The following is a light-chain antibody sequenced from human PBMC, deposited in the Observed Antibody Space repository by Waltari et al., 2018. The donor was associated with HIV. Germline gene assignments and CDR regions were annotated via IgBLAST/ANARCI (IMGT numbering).Light chain of an antibody. CDR2: VVS. J-gene: IGLJ2*01. CDR3: SSFTTSNSLL. CDR1: SIDVGAYHY. Sequence: QSALTQPASVSGSPGQSITVSCTGTSIDVGAYHYVSWYQQTPGTAPHGVLYVVSNRPSGIYYRVYGYKYGNTASLTISGRQTEDEGDYYCSSFTTSNSLLVGGGTKVTVL. V-gene: IGLV2-14*01.